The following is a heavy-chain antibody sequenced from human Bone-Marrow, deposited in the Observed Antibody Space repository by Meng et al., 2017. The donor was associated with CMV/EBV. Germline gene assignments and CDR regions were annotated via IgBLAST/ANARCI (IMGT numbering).Heavy chain of an antibody. CDR2: ISGSGGST. V-gene: IGHV3-23*01. J-gene: IGHJ4*02. Sequence: GESLKISCAASGFTFSSYAMSWVRQAPGKGLEWVSAISGSGGSTYYADSVKGRFTISRDNSKNTLYLQMNSLRAEDTAVYYCARPDSSGRVVDYWGQGTLVTVSS. CDR1: GFTFSSYA. CDR3: ARPDSSGRVVDY. D-gene: IGHD3-22*01.